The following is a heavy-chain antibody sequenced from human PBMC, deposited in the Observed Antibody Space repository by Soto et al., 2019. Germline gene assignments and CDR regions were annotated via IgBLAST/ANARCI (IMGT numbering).Heavy chain of an antibody. CDR1: GYTFNTYG. J-gene: IGHJ4*02. Sequence: QVHLVQSGSELRKPGASVKVSCQASGYTFNTYGITWVRQAPGQGLEWMGWISGYNGNSKYAQTLQGRGTLTIDSSTSTAYLELRSLRSDDTAVYYCARTVHYDTIPYYSADFWGPGTLVTVSS. D-gene: IGHD3-22*01. V-gene: IGHV1-18*01. CDR2: ISGYNGNS. CDR3: ARTVHYDTIPYYSADF.